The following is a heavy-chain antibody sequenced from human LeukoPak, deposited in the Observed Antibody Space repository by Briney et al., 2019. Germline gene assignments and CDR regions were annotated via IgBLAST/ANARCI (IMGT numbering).Heavy chain of an antibody. J-gene: IGHJ3*02. CDR1: GYTFTSYG. Sequence: ASVKVSCKASGYTFTSYGISWVRQALGQGLEWMGWISAYNGNTNSAQKLQGRVSMTTDTSTGTAYMELRSLRPDDTAVYYCARDRSPDFWSGDYRDAFDIWGQGTMVTVSS. V-gene: IGHV1-18*01. CDR2: ISAYNGNT. CDR3: ARDRSPDFWSGDYRDAFDI. D-gene: IGHD3-3*01.